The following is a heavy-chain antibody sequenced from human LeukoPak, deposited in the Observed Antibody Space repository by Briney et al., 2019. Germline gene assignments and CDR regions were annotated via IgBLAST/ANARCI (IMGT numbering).Heavy chain of an antibody. V-gene: IGHV3-74*01. D-gene: IGHD1-26*01. Sequence: GGSLRLSCAVSGFTFTNYWMHWVRQVPGKGLVWVSRINTDGRSTSYADSVKGRFTISRDNAKNTLYLQMNSLRAEDTAVYYCARIGGTYPDCWGQGTLVTVSS. CDR1: GFTFTNYW. CDR3: ARIGGTYPDC. J-gene: IGHJ4*02. CDR2: INTDGRST.